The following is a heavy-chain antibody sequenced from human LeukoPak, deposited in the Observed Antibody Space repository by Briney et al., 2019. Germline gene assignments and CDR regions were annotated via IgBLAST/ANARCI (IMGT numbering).Heavy chain of an antibody. D-gene: IGHD3-9*01. V-gene: IGHV3-23*01. CDR1: GFTFSSYA. CDR2: ISGSGGST. Sequence: PGGSLRLSCAASGFTFSSYAMSWVRQAPGKGLEWVSAISGSGGSTYYADSVKGRFTISRDNSKNTLYLQMNSLRAEDTAVYYCASPESRETGDPDAFDIWGQGTMVTVSS. CDR3: ASPESRETGDPDAFDI. J-gene: IGHJ3*02.